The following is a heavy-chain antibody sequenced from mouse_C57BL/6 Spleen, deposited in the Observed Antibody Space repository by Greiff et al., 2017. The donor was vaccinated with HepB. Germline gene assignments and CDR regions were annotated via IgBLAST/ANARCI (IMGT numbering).Heavy chain of an antibody. J-gene: IGHJ2*01. CDR3: TTSNWDGDY. D-gene: IGHD4-1*01. CDR1: GFNIKDDY. V-gene: IGHV14-4*01. Sequence: VQLKESGAELVRPGASVKLSCTASGFNIKDDYMHWVKQRPEQGLEWIGWIDPENGDTEYASKFQGKATITADTSSNTAYLQLSSLTSEDTAVYYCTTSNWDGDYWGQGTTLTVSS. CDR2: IDPENGDT.